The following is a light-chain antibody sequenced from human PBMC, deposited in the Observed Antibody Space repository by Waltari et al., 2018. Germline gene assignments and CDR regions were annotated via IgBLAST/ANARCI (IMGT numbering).Light chain of an antibody. V-gene: IGKV3-15*01. CDR3: QQYNNWPPYT. CDR1: QSVCSN. J-gene: IGKJ2*01. Sequence: DIVMTQSPATLSGSPGERATLSCRASQSVCSNLAWYQQKPGQALRLLTFAASRRATGIPARFSGSGSGTEFTLTIGSLQSEDFAVYYCQQYNNWPPYTFGQGTKLEIK. CDR2: AAS.